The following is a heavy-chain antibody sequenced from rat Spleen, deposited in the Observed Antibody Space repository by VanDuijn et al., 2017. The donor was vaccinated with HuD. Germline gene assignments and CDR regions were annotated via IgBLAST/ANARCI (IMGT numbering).Heavy chain of an antibody. V-gene: IGHV2S13*01. CDR1: GFSLTSYH. J-gene: IGHJ2*01. Sequence: QVQLKESGPGLVQTSQTLSLPCTVSGFSLTSYHVHWVRPSQGTGLEGMAVIWSGGNTDYNSGLKSRISISRDTSKSQVFLKVNSLKTEDTGIYYCTRNYAYYYDGSYHGGFDYWGQGVMVTVSS. CDR3: TRNYAYYYDGSYHGGFDY. CDR2: IWSGGNT. D-gene: IGHD1-12*02.